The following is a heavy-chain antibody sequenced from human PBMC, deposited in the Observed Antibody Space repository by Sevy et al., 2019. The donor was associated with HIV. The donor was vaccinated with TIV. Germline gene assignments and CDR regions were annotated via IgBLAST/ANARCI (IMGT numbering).Heavy chain of an antibody. J-gene: IGHJ6*02. D-gene: IGHD3-10*01. Sequence: KASETLSLTCAVYGGSFSGYYWSWIRQPPGKGLEWIGEINHSGSTNYNPSLKSRVTISVDTSKNQFSLKLSSVTAADTAVYYCASYGTMVQGRGYYYYGMDVWGQGTTVTVSS. V-gene: IGHV4-34*01. CDR2: INHSGST. CDR3: ASYGTMVQGRGYYYYGMDV. CDR1: GGSFSGYY.